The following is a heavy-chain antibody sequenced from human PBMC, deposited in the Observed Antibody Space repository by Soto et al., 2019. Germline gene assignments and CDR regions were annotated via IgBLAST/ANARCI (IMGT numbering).Heavy chain of an antibody. Sequence: EVQLVESGGGLVQPGGSLRLSCAASGFTFSDHHMDWVRQAPGKGLEWVGRTRNKANSYTTEYAASVKGRFTISRDDSKNSLYLQMNSLKTEDTAVYYCATGVGAKYYFDYWGQGTLVTVSS. D-gene: IGHD1-26*01. V-gene: IGHV3-72*01. CDR1: GFTFSDHH. CDR3: ATGVGAKYYFDY. J-gene: IGHJ4*02. CDR2: TRNKANSYTT.